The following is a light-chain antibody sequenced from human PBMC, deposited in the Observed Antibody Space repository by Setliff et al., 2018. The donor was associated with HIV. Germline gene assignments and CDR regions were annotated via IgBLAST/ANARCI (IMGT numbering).Light chain of an antibody. CDR1: SIDIGNYNY. CDR2: QVT. CDR3: SAYAGSNNYGV. J-gene: IGLJ1*01. V-gene: IGLV2-8*01. Sequence: SALTQPPSASGSPGQSVTISCTGASIDIGNYNYVSWYQHHPGKAPKLIIYQVTKRPSGVPDRFSGSKSANTASLTVSGLQAEDEADYYCSAYAGSNNYGVFGTGTKVTVL.